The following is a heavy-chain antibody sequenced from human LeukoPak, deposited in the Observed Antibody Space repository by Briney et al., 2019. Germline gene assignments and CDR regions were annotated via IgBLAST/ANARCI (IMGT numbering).Heavy chain of an antibody. CDR1: GFTFSSYS. D-gene: IGHD4-11*01. CDR2: ISSSSSTI. CDR3: ARDGTVTPFTFGY. V-gene: IGHV3-48*01. Sequence: GGSLRLSCAASGFTFSSYSMNWVRQAPGKGLEWVSYISSSSSTIYYADSVKGRFTISRDNAKNSLYLQMNSLRAEDTAVYYCARDGTVTPFTFGYWGQGTLVTVSS. J-gene: IGHJ4*02.